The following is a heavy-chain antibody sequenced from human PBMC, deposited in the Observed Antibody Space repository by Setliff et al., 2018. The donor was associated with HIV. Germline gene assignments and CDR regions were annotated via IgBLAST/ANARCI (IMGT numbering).Heavy chain of an antibody. D-gene: IGHD3-10*02. V-gene: IGHV4-31*03. Sequence: SETLSLTCTVSGNSVSSGGYFWSWIRQHPGKGLEWIGYIYHTGSTYYNPSLQSRVSISIDTFKNQFSLRLTSVTAADTAVYYCARDVRGFWALDSWGPGTVVTVSS. J-gene: IGHJ4*02. CDR1: GNSVSSGGYF. CDR3: ARDVRGFWALDS. CDR2: IYHTGST.